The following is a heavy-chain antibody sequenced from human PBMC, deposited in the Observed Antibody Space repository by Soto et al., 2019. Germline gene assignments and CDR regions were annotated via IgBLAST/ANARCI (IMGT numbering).Heavy chain of an antibody. CDR2: IYYRGNT. V-gene: IGHV4-59*01. Sequence: QVQLQESGPGLVKPSETLSLTCTVSGGTINNDYWSWIRQPPGKGLEWIGYIYYRGNTNYNPSLKSRVTISIDTSKNXXSLXXXXXXXAXXXXXXXXXXXXXGYWGQGTLVTVSS. CDR1: GGTINNDY. J-gene: IGHJ4*01. CDR3: XXXXXXGY.